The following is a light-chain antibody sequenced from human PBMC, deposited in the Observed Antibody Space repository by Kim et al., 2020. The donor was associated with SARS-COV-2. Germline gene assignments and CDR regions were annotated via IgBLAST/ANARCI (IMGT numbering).Light chain of an antibody. CDR3: NSRDSRGNHWV. J-gene: IGLJ3*02. V-gene: IGLV3-19*01. CDR2: GKN. CDR1: SLRSYY. Sequence: ALGQTVRITCQGDSLRSYYASWYQQKPGQAPVLVIYGKNNRPSGIPDRFSGSSSGNTASLTITGAQAEDEADYYCNSRDSRGNHWVFGGGTKLTVL.